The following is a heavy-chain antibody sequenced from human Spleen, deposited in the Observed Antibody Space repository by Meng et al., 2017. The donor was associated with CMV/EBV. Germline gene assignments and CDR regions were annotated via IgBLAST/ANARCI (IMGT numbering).Heavy chain of an antibody. CDR2: INPNSGGT. J-gene: IGHJ6*02. Sequence: ASVKVSCKTFNYRFASYDISWVRQAPGQGLEWMGWINPNSGGTNYAQKFQGRVTMTTDTSISTAYMELSRLRSDDTALYYCSRVGGYCTATSCLGTMDVWGQGTTVTVSS. V-gene: IGHV1-2*02. CDR3: SRVGGYCTATSCLGTMDV. D-gene: IGHD2-2*01. CDR1: NYRFASYD.